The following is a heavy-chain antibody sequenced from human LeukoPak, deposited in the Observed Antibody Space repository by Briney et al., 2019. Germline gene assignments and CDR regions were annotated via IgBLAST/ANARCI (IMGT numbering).Heavy chain of an antibody. CDR1: GFNFANYG. Sequence: GGSLRLSCSTFGFNFANYGVSWFRQAPGKGLEWVSAISGSGGSTYYADSVKGRFTISRDNSKNTLYLQMNSLRAEDTAVYYCAKTLPRDGYNRVDYWGQGTLVTVSS. CDR3: AKTLPRDGYNRVDY. CDR2: ISGSGGST. V-gene: IGHV3-23*01. D-gene: IGHD5-24*01. J-gene: IGHJ4*02.